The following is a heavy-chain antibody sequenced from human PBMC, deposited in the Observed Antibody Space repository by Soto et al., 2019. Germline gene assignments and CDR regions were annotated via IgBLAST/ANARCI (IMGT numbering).Heavy chain of an antibody. CDR1: GFILNNYA. CDR2: IGGTDGDSDGVP. Sequence: VQLLESGGDLVQPGGSLRLSCVASGFILNNYAMSWVRQAPGKGLEWVSTIGGTDGDSDGVPWYEDSVKGRFTISRDRSANPLCQHMNNLRAEDSALCYCVKRGRNWGAFDFWGQGTTVVVSS. J-gene: IGHJ3*01. CDR3: VKRGRNWGAFDF. V-gene: IGHV3-23*01. D-gene: IGHD7-27*01.